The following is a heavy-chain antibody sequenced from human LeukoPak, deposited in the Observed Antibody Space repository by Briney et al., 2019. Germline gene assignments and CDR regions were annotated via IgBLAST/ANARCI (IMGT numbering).Heavy chain of an antibody. Sequence: TGGSLKLSCAASGFTFSGSAIHWVRQASGKGLEWVGRIRSKAHSYATPCAASVKGRFTISRDDSKNTAYLQMNSLKTEDTAVYYCTRGHGDYDYYYGMDVWGQGTTVTVSS. CDR3: TRGHGDYDYYYGMDV. J-gene: IGHJ6*02. V-gene: IGHV3-73*01. D-gene: IGHD4-17*01. CDR2: IRSKAHSYAT. CDR1: GFTFSGSA.